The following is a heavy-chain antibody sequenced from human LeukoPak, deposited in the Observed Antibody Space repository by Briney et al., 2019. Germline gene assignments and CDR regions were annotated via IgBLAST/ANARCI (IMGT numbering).Heavy chain of an antibody. CDR1: GFTFSSYA. Sequence: GGSLRLSCAASGFTFSSYAMNWVRQAPGKGLEWVSYISSSSSTIYYEDSVKGRFTISRDNAKNSLYLQMNSLRDEDTAVYYCARKLAGYSSGRGWFDPWGQGTLVTVSS. J-gene: IGHJ5*02. CDR3: ARKLAGYSSGRGWFDP. CDR2: ISSSSSTI. D-gene: IGHD6-19*01. V-gene: IGHV3-48*02.